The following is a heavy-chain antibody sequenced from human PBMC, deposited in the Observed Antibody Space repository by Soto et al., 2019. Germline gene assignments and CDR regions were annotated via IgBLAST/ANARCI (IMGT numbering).Heavy chain of an antibody. CDR3: ARGRTTYNWNDLLYYYNHMDV. D-gene: IGHD1-20*01. V-gene: IGHV4-61*03. Sequence: SETLSLTCTVSGGSVNSPSYYWSWTRQPPGKALEWIGYIFYSGSANYNPSLKSRVTISLDTSKNHFSLKLTSVAAADTAVYYCARGRTTYNWNDLLYYYNHMDVWGQGTTVTVSS. CDR1: GGSVNSPSYY. J-gene: IGHJ6*02. CDR2: IFYSGSA.